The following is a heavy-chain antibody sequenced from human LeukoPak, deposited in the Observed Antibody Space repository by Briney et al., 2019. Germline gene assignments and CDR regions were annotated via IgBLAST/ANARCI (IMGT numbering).Heavy chain of an antibody. J-gene: IGHJ6*03. V-gene: IGHV3-23*01. CDR1: GFTFSSYG. CDR2: ISGSGGCT. CDR3: AKGYCSGATCHDYHYYMDA. Sequence: GGSLRLSCAASGFTFSSYGMSWVRQAPGKGLEWVSAISGSGGCTYYADSVKGRFTISRDNSKNTLYLQMNSLRAEDTAVYYCAKGYCSGATCHDYHYYMDAWGKGTTVTVSS. D-gene: IGHD2-15*01.